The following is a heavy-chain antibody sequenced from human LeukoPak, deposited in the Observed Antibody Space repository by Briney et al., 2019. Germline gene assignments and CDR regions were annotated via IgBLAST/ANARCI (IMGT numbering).Heavy chain of an antibody. CDR3: ARDFWVRHSAPAPKDL. Sequence: GASVKVSCEASGYPFTNFGISWVRQAPGQGLEWMGWISAYTGNTKYAQRFQGRVTMTTDTSTSTAYMELRSLRSDDTAVFYCARDFWVRHSAPAPKDLWGQGTLVTVSS. CDR1: GYPFTNFG. D-gene: IGHD2-2*01. V-gene: IGHV1-18*01. CDR2: ISAYTGNT. J-gene: IGHJ5*02.